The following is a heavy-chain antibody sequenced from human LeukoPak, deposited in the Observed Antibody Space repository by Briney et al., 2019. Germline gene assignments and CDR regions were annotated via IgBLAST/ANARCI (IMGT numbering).Heavy chain of an antibody. J-gene: IGHJ5*02. CDR3: AREATGYCSSTSCSRGFDP. D-gene: IGHD2-2*01. Sequence: SVKVSCKASGGTFSSYAISWVRQAPGQGLEWMGRIIPIFGIANYAQKFQGRVTITADKSTSTAYMELSSLRSEDTAVYYCAREATGYCSSTSCSRGFDPWGQGTLVTVSS. CDR2: IIPIFGIA. V-gene: IGHV1-69*04. CDR1: GGTFSSYA.